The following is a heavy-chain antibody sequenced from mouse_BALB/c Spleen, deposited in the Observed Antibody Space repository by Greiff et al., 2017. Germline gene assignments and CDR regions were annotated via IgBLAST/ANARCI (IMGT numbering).Heavy chain of an antibody. CDR2: IYPGDGDT. D-gene: IGHD1-1*01. Sequence: QVQLQQSGAELVRPGSSVKISCKASGYAFSSYWMNWVKQRPGQGLEWIGQIYPGDGDTNYNGKFKGKATLTADKSSSTAYMQLSSLTSEDSAVYFCARSVYYGSSYPYAMDYWGQGTSVTVSS. J-gene: IGHJ4*01. V-gene: IGHV1-80*01. CDR1: GYAFSSYW. CDR3: ARSVYYGSSYPYAMDY.